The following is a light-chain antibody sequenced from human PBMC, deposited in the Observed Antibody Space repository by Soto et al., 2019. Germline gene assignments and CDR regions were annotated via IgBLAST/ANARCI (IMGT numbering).Light chain of an antibody. CDR1: QSVSSSY. J-gene: IGKJ1*01. V-gene: IGKV3-20*01. CDR3: QQYGSSPWT. Sequence: ESVLTQSPATLSLSPGERATLSCXXXQSVSSSYLAWYQQKPGQAPRLLIYGASSRATGIPDRFSGSGSGTDFTLTISRLEPEDFAVYYCQQYGSSPWTFGQGTKVDIK. CDR2: GAS.